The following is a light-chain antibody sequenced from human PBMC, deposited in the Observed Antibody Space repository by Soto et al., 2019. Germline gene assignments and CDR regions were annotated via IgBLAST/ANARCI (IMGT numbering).Light chain of an antibody. V-gene: IGLV2-23*02. CDR3: CSYAGSSTFAYV. Sequence: QSVLTQPASVSGAAGEASTISCTGTSSEVGSYNLVSWYQQHPGKAPKLMIYEVSKRPSGVSNRFSGSKSGNTASLTISGLEAEDEADYYCCSYAGSSTFAYVFGTGTKVTVL. J-gene: IGLJ1*01. CDR1: SSEVGSYNL. CDR2: EVS.